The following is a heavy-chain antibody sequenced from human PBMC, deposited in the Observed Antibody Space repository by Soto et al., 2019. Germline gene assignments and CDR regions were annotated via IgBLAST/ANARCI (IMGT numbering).Heavy chain of an antibody. CDR2: IIPLFDTA. Sequence: QVQLVQSGAEVKKPGSSVKVSCKASGVTFDTYAISWVRQAPGQGLELMGGIIPLFDTANYAQKFRGRVTFTADKSTSTAYMDLSSLTSEQTAVYYCAREDLDDIMTVYFLSSGLDVCGQWTTVTV. V-gene: IGHV1-69*06. CDR3: AREDLDDIMTVYFLSSGLDV. D-gene: IGHD3-9*01. CDR1: GVTFDTYA. J-gene: IGHJ6*02.